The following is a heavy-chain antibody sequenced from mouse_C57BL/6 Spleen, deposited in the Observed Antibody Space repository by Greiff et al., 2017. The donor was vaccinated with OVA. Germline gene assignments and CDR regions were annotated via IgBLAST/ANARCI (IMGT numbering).Heavy chain of an antibody. Sequence: QVQLQQSGAELVKPGASVKMSCKASGYTFTSYWITWVKQRPGQGLEWIGDIYPGSGSTNYNEKFKSKATLTVDTSSSTAYMQLSSLTSEDSAVYYCARGGSNYVLYYFDYWGQGTTLTVSS. CDR2: IYPGSGST. V-gene: IGHV1-55*01. D-gene: IGHD2-5*01. CDR3: ARGGSNYVLYYFDY. CDR1: GYTFTSYW. J-gene: IGHJ2*01.